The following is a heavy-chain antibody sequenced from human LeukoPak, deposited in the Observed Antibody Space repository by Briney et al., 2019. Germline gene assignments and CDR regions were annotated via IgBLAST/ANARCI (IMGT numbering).Heavy chain of an antibody. V-gene: IGHV3-23*01. Sequence: GGSLRLSCAASGFTFSSYAMSWVRQAPGKGLEWVSAISGSGGSTYYADSVKGRFTISRDNSKNTLYLQMNSLRAEDTAVYYCAKDPSGYYGSGSYYSPSYFDYWGQGTLVTVPS. CDR3: AKDPSGYYGSGSYYSPSYFDY. CDR2: ISGSGGST. J-gene: IGHJ4*02. D-gene: IGHD3-10*01. CDR1: GFTFSSYA.